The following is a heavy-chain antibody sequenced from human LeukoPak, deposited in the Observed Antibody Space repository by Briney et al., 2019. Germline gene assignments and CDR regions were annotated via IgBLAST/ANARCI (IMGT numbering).Heavy chain of an antibody. J-gene: IGHJ4*02. V-gene: IGHV1-2*06. CDR1: GYTVTGYY. CDR2: INPNSGGT. Sequence: EASVKVSCKASGYTVTGYYMHWVRQAPGQGLEWMGRINPNSGGTNYAQKFQGRVTMTRDTSISTAYMELSRLRSDDTAVYYCARFGEWPGYFDYWGQGTLVTVSS. CDR3: ARFGEWPGYFDY. D-gene: IGHD2-8*01.